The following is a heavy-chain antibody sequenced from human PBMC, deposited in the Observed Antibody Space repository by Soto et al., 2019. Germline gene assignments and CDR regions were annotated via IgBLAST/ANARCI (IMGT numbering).Heavy chain of an antibody. D-gene: IGHD6-19*01. Sequence: QVQLVESGGGVVQPGRSLRLSCAASGFTFSSYGMHWVRQAPGKGLEWGAVIWYHGSNKYYADSVKGRFTISRDNSKNTLYLQMNSLRAEETAVYYCARDRDPGQWLTTNYFDYWGQGTLVTVSS. CDR1: GFTFSSYG. CDR2: IWYHGSNK. J-gene: IGHJ4*02. V-gene: IGHV3-33*01. CDR3: ARDRDPGQWLTTNYFDY.